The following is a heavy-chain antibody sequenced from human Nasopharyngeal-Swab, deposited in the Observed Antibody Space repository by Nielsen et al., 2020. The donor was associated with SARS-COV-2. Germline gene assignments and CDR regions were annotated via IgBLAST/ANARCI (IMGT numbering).Heavy chain of an antibody. V-gene: IGHV4-39*07. CDR2: IYYSGST. CDR3: AREGLYSSSLAY. D-gene: IGHD6-6*01. J-gene: IGHJ4*02. Sequence: WIRQPPGKGLEWIGSIYYSGSTYYNPSLKSRVTISVDTSKNQFSLKLSSVTAADTAVYYCAREGLYSSSLAYWGQGTLVPSPQ.